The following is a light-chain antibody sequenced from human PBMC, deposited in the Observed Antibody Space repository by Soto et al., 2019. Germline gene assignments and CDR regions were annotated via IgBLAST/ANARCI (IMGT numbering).Light chain of an antibody. CDR2: EVS. J-gene: IGLJ1*01. V-gene: IGLV2-8*01. CDR3: SSYAGSNIFYV. Sequence: QSALAQPPSASGSPGQSVTISCTGTSSDVGGYNYVSWYQQHPGKAPKLMIYEVSKRPSGVPDRFSGSKSGNTASLTVSGLQAEDEADYYCSSYAGSNIFYVSVNG. CDR1: SSDVGGYNY.